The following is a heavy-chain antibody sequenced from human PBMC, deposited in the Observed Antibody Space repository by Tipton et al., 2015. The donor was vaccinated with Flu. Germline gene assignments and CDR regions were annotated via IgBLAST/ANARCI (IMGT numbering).Heavy chain of an antibody. CDR1: GYTFTSYG. Sequence: QSGAEVKKPGASVKVSCKASGYTFTSYGISWVRQAPGQGLEWMGWISAYNGNTNYALKLQGRVTMTTDTSTSTAYMELRSLRSDDTAVYYCARPVRGVRRAPYYYMDVWGKGTTVTVSS. D-gene: IGHD3-10*01. V-gene: IGHV1-18*04. CDR3: ARPVRGVRRAPYYYMDV. J-gene: IGHJ6*03. CDR2: ISAYNGNT.